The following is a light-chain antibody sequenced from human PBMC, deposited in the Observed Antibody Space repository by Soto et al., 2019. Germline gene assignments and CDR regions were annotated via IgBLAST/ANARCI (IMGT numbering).Light chain of an antibody. Sequence: EIVLTQSPATLSLSPGERATLSCRASQSVSNYLAWYQQKPGQAPTLLIYGASSRATGIPARFSGSGSGTDFTLTISRLEPEDFAVYYCQQYGSSPLLTFGGGTKVDIK. CDR2: GAS. CDR3: QQYGSSPLLT. CDR1: QSVSNY. V-gene: IGKV3-20*01. J-gene: IGKJ4*01.